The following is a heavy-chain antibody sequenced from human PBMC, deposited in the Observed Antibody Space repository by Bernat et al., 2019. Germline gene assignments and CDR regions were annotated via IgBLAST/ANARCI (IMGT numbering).Heavy chain of an antibody. D-gene: IGHD2-15*01. J-gene: IGHJ4*01. CDR2: IWFDGSKI. CDR1: GFTFSYHG. Sequence: QVHLVESGGGVVQPGRSLRLSCAASGFTFSYHGMHWVRQVPGKGLEWVALIWFDGSKIYYRDSVKGRFTISRDNSKNTLYLQMSSLRAEDAAVYYCARMRQVEKNHYVDYWGQGALVTVAA. V-gene: IGHV3-33*01. CDR3: ARMRQVEKNHYVDY.